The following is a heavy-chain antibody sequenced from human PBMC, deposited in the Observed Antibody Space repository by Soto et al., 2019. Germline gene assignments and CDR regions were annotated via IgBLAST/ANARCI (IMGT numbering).Heavy chain of an antibody. D-gene: IGHD7-27*01. Sequence: EVQLLESGGALVQPGGSLRLSCAASGFTFSSDAMTWVRQAPGKGLEWVSLITGSGGDTYYGVAVKGQFTISRDNSKNTLFLQMDSLRVADTAVYFCASAEGGGWGTECFQYWCPRTLATVSS. J-gene: IGHJ1*01. CDR2: ITGSGGDT. CDR3: ASAEGGGWGTECFQY. CDR1: GFTFSSDA. V-gene: IGHV3-23*01.